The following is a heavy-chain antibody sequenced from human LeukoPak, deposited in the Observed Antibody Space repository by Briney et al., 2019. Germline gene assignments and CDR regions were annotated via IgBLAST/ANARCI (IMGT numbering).Heavy chain of an antibody. Sequence: GGSLRLACGASGLVFSNYAMSWIRQAPGKGLEWFSAISGRGDATYYADSVKGRFTISRDNSKKMVFLQMSNLRVEDTAIYYCHGGYAYALENPDYWGQGTLVTVSS. J-gene: IGHJ4*02. CDR3: HGGYAYALENPDY. CDR1: GLVFSNYA. CDR2: ISGRGDAT. V-gene: IGHV3-23*01. D-gene: IGHD5-12*01.